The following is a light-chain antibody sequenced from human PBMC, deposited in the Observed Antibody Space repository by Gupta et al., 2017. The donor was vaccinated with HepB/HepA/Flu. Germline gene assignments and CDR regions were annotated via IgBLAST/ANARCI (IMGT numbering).Light chain of an antibody. J-gene: IGLJ2*01. V-gene: IGLV1-47*01. CDR3: ATWDDSLSGVV. CDR2: RNN. Sequence: QSVLTQPPHASGTPGQRVTLSWSGSSSNIGSNYVYWYQQLPGTAPKLLIYRNNQRPSGVPDRFSGSKSGTSASLAISGLRSEDEADYYCATWDDSLSGVVFGGGTKLTVL. CDR1: SSNIGSNY.